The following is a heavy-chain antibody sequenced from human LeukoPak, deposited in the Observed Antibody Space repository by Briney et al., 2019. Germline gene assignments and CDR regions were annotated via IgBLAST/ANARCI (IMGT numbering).Heavy chain of an antibody. D-gene: IGHD3-10*01. J-gene: IGHJ5*02. CDR3: ARSKAWFGESLNWFDP. V-gene: IGHV4-59*01. Sequence: SETLSLTCTVSGGSISSYYWSWIRQPPGKGLEWIGYIYYSGSTNYNPSLKSRVAISVDTSKNQFSLKLSSVTAADTAVYYCARSKAWFGESLNWFDPWGQGTLVTVSS. CDR2: IYYSGST. CDR1: GGSISSYY.